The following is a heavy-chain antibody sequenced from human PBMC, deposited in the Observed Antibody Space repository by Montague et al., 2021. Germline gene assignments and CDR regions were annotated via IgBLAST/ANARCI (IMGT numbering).Heavy chain of an antibody. Sequence: QSGAEVKKPGESLKIFCKGSGYSFTSCWIGWVRQMPGKGLEWMGSIYPDDSDTRYSPSFQGQVTISADKSISTAYLQWSSLKASGTAIYYCARSHGRQLYFDYWDQGTLVTVSS. J-gene: IGHJ4*02. V-gene: IGHV5-51*01. CDR1: GYSFTSCW. CDR3: ARSHGRQLYFDY. CDR2: IYPDDSDT. D-gene: IGHD5-18*01.